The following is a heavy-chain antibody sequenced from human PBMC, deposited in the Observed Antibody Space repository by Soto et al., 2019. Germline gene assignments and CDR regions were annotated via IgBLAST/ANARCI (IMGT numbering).Heavy chain of an antibody. J-gene: IGHJ5*02. Sequence: SETLSLTCTVSGGSINSGGYSWTWIRQPPGKGLEWIGFIYHTGTTYYNPSLKSRVTISVDRSKNQFSLKLNSVTAADTAVYYCARDPLLTTVGWFDPWGQGTLVTVSS. CDR2: IYHTGTT. D-gene: IGHD4-4*01. CDR1: GGSINSGGYS. CDR3: ARDPLLTTVGWFDP. V-gene: IGHV4-30-2*01.